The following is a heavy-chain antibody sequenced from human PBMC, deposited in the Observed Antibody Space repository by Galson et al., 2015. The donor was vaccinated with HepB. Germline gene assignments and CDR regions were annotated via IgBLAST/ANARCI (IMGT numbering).Heavy chain of an antibody. CDR2: VYHSEKT. D-gene: IGHD5-12*01. Sequence: ETLSLTCIVFGDSISSYYWNWIRQPPGKGLEWLGYVYHSEKTDYNASLKSRVTISGDEPKNQFSLKLSSVTAADTAVYYCARSAGYRGYDFPGYFDFWGQGILVTVSS. CDR1: GDSISSYY. CDR3: ARSAGYRGYDFPGYFDF. J-gene: IGHJ4*02. V-gene: IGHV4-59*01.